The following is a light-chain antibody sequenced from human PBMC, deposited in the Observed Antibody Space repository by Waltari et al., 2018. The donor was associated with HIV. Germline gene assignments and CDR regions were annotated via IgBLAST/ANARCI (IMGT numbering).Light chain of an antibody. CDR1: QSLLHSNGYNY. CDR3: MQALRNLN. V-gene: IGKV2-28*01. J-gene: IGKJ4*01. Sequence: TKSPVSLPVTHREQVSITCSSSQSLLHSNGYNYLDWYLQKPGQPPQLLIYLASNRASGVPDRFSGSGTGTNFTLKITRVGAEDVGVYFYMQALRNLNFGGGTTVEI. CDR2: LAS.